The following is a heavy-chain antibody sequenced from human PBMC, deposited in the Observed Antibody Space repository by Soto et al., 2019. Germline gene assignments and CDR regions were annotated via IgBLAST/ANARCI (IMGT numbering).Heavy chain of an antibody. D-gene: IGHD3-10*01. CDR1: GYTFGSYG. CDR3: ARARPGGSGSYSYYFDY. Sequence: ASLKVSCKASGYTFGSYGISWVRQAPGQGLEWMGRISVNNGNTKYAQRLQGRVTMTTDTSTSTAYMELRSLRSDDTAVYYCARARPGGSGSYSYYFDYWGQGTLVTVSS. J-gene: IGHJ4*02. CDR2: ISVNNGNT. V-gene: IGHV1-18*01.